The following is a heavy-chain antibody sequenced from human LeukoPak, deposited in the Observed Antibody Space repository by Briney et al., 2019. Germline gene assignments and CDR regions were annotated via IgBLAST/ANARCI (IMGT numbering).Heavy chain of an antibody. CDR2: ISSSGSTI. D-gene: IGHD2-21*01. CDR1: GFTFSDYY. CDR3: AREALAYCGGDCYSRVVSYFDY. J-gene: IGHJ4*02. Sequence: GGSLRLSCAASGFTFSDYYMSWIRQAPGKGLEWVSYISSSGSTIYYADSVKGRFTISRDNAKNSLYLQMNSLRAEDTAVNYCAREALAYCGGDCYSRVVSYFDYWGQGTLVTVSS. V-gene: IGHV3-11*04.